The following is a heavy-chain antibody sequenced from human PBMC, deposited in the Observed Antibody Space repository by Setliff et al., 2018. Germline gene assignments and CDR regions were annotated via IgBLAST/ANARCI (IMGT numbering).Heavy chain of an antibody. V-gene: IGHV4-4*02. J-gene: IGHJ4*02. Sequence: KTSETLSLTCAVSGGSISSSNWWSWVRQPPGKGLEWIGEIYHSGSTNYNPSLKSRVTISVDKSKNQFSLKLSSVTAADTAVYYCARAMVRGVIINGFDYWGQGTLVTVSS. CDR2: IYHSGST. D-gene: IGHD3-10*01. CDR1: GGSISSSNW. CDR3: ARAMVRGVIINGFDY.